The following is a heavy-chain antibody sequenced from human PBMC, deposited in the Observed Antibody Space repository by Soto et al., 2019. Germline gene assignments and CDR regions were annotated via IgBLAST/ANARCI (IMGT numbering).Heavy chain of an antibody. D-gene: IGHD2-2*01. CDR1: GFTFSSYA. CDR3: AKGVDSVVVPAAVLGYYYGMDV. J-gene: IGHJ6*02. CDR2: ISGSGGST. Sequence: EVQLLESGGGLVQPGGSLRLSCAASGFTFSSYAMIWVRQAPGKGLECVSGISGSGGSTYYADSVKGRFTISRDNTKKKLYLQINSLGVEDRAVYYCAKGVDSVVVPAAVLGYYYGMDVWGQGTTVTVSS. V-gene: IGHV3-23*01.